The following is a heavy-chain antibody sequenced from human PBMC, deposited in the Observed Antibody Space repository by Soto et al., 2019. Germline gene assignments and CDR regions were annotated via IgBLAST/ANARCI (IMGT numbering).Heavy chain of an antibody. V-gene: IGHV4-34*01. CDR2: INHSGST. Sequence: SETLSLTWAVYGGSFSDYYWSWIRQPPGKGLEWIGEINHSGSTNYNPSLKSRVTISVDTSKNQFSLKLSSVTAADTAVYYCAARRYWGQGTLVTVSS. CDR3: AARRY. CDR1: GGSFSDYY. J-gene: IGHJ4*02.